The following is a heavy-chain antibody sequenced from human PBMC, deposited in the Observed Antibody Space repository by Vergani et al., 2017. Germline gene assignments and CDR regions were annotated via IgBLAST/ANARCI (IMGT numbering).Heavy chain of an antibody. Sequence: QVQLEQSGAEVKKPGSSVTVSCKSSGGPFRDSAITWVRQAPGQGLEWMGRLTPKFGSPNYAQKFQGRVTITADESTNTAYMDLRGLRPDDTAVYFCARAVAGTTFDVWGQGSLVTVSS. CDR2: LTPKFGSP. CDR3: ARAVAGTTFDV. CDR1: GGPFRDSA. D-gene: IGHD1-1*01. V-gene: IGHV1-69*13. J-gene: IGHJ4*01.